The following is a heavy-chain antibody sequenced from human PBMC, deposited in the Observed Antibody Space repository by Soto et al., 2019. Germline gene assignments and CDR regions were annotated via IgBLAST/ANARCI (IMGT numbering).Heavy chain of an antibody. Sequence: EVQLLESGGGLVQPGGSLRLSCAASGFTFSSYAMSWVRQAPGKGLEWVSAISGSGGSTYYADSVKGRFTSSRDNSKNTLYLQMNSLRAEDTAVYYCAKGHGDYYYYYMDVWGKGTTVTVSS. CDR3: AKGHGDYYYYYMDV. CDR2: ISGSGGST. J-gene: IGHJ6*03. D-gene: IGHD4-17*01. CDR1: GFTFSSYA. V-gene: IGHV3-23*01.